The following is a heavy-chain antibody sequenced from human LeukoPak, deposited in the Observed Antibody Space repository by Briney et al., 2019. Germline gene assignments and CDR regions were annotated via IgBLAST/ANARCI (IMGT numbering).Heavy chain of an antibody. CDR2: IHGDGTIT. V-gene: IGHV3-74*01. J-gene: IGHJ4*02. CDR1: GFTFSNYW. CDR3: TRESTAYYVSDY. Sequence: GGSLRLSCAAFGFTFSNYWMHWVRQVPGKGLVWISRIHGDGTITTYADSVKGRFTISRDNAKNTLYLQMNSLRAEDTAVYYCTRESTAYYVSDYWGQGTLVTVSA. D-gene: IGHD1-26*01.